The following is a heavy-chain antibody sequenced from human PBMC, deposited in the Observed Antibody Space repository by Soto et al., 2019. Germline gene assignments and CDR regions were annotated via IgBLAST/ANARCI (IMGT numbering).Heavy chain of an antibody. Sequence: GGSLRLSCAASGFTFSTYAMAWVRQAPGKGLEWVSGVSASGLNTDYADPVKGRFYISRDNSKNTVSLHMNSLRAEDTALYYCAIDRPRRTSGYFFEYWGQGTPVTVSS. CDR3: AIDRPRRTSGYFFEY. J-gene: IGHJ4*02. CDR2: VSASGLNT. V-gene: IGHV3-23*01. CDR1: GFTFSTYA. D-gene: IGHD1-1*01.